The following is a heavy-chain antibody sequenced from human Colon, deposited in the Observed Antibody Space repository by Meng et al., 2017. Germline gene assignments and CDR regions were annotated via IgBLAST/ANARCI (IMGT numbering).Heavy chain of an antibody. V-gene: IGHV1-3*04. CDR3: ARDERGGPYYFDY. CDR1: GYSFTSYG. J-gene: IGHJ4*02. Sequence: QVHLVQSGAELKKPGASVTVSCQASGYSFTSYGMHWLRQAPGQRPEWMGWIYTADGNRRYSQRFQDRLTITSDTFARTAYMELSSLRSEDTAVYFCARDERGGPYYFDYWGQGTLVTVSS. CDR2: IYTADGNR.